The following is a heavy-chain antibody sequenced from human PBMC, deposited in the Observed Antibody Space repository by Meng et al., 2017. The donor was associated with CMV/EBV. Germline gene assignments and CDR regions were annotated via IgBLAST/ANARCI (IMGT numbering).Heavy chain of an antibody. Sequence: GESLKISCAASGFTFSSYSMNWVRQAPGKGLEWVSGISWNSGSIGYADSVKGRFTISRDNAKNSLYLQMNSLRAEDTAVYYCARNYYDFWSGYYTQRGIAQQYWGQGTLVTVSS. CDR2: ISWNSGSI. D-gene: IGHD3-3*01. V-gene: IGHV3-48*04. CDR1: GFTFSSYS. J-gene: IGHJ4*02. CDR3: ARNYYDFWSGYYTQRGIAQQY.